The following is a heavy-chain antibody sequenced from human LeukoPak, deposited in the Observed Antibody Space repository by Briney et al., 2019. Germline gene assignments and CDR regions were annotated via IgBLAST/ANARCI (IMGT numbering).Heavy chain of an antibody. J-gene: IGHJ4*02. Sequence: PGGSLRLSCAASGFTFNSYAMSWVRQAPGKGLEWVSAISGSGGSTYYADSVKGRFTISRDNAKNSLYLQMNSLRAEDTAVYYCARRFRVDSSGWYSFDYWGQGTLVTVSS. D-gene: IGHD6-19*01. CDR1: GFTFNSYA. V-gene: IGHV3-23*01. CDR2: ISGSGGST. CDR3: ARRFRVDSSGWYSFDY.